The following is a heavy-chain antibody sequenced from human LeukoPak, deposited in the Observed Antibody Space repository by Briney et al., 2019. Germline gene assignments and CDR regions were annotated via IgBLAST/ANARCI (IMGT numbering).Heavy chain of an antibody. D-gene: IGHD2-15*01. CDR2: ISYDGSNK. V-gene: IGHV3-30-3*01. CDR3: ARERPREVVAYYFDY. CDR1: GFTFSSYA. Sequence: GRSLRLSCAASGFTFSSYAMHWVRQAPGKGLEWVAVISYDGSNKYYADSVEGRFTISRDNSKNTLYLQMNSLRAEDTAVYYCARERPREVVAYYFDYWGQGTLVTVSS. J-gene: IGHJ4*02.